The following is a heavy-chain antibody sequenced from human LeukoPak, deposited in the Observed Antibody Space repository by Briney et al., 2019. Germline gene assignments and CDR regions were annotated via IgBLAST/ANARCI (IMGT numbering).Heavy chain of an antibody. CDR1: GFTFSNAW. CDR3: TTDPGIVGATPFDY. V-gene: IGHV3-15*01. CDR2: IKSKTDGGTT. J-gene: IGHJ4*02. D-gene: IGHD1-26*01. Sequence: PGGNLRLSCAASGFTFSNAWMSWLRQAPGKGLEWVGRIKSKTDGGTTDYAAPVKGRFTIARDDSTNTLDLQMHSLKTEDTAVYYCTTDPGIVGATPFDYWGQGTLVTVSS.